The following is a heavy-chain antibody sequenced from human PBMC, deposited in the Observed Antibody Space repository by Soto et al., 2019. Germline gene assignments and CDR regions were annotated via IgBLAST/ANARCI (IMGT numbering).Heavy chain of an antibody. Sequence: SETLSLTCTVSGCSISSYYWSWIRQPPGKGLEWIGYIYYSGSTNYNPSLKSRVTISVDTSKNQFSLKLNFVTAADTAVYYCARGYAINWHTPHYWGQGTLVTVSS. CDR2: IYYSGST. D-gene: IGHD1-1*01. V-gene: IGHV4-59*12. J-gene: IGHJ4*02. CDR3: ARGYAINWHTPHY. CDR1: GCSISSYY.